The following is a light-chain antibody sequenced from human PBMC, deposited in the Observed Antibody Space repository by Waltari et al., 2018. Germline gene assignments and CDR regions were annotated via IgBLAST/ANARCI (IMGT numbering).Light chain of an antibody. CDR2: DTS. CDR3: QQRRNWPLT. CDR1: QIVTNY. Sequence: DIVLTQSPAILSLSPGERASPSCRASQIVTNYLAWYQQKPGQAPRLLIYDTSNRATGIPARFSGSGFGTDFTLTISSLEPEDFAVYYCQQRRNWPLTFGEGTKVEIK. V-gene: IGKV3-11*01. J-gene: IGKJ4*02.